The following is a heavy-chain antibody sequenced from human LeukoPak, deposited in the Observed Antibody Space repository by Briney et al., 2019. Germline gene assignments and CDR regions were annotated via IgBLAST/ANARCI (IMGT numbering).Heavy chain of an antibody. V-gene: IGHV1-24*01. CDR2: FDPEDGET. CDR1: GYTLTELS. D-gene: IGHD6-19*01. CDR3: ATAFSVAGTYWFDP. J-gene: IGHJ5*02. Sequence: ASVNVSCKVSGYTLTELSMHWVRQAPGKGLEWMGGFDPEDGETIYAQKFQGRVTMTEDTSTDTAYMELSSLRSEDTAVYYCATAFSVAGTYWFDPWGQGTLVTVSS.